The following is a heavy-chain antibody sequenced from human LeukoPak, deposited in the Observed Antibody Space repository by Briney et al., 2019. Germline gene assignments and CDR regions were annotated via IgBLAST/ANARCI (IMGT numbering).Heavy chain of an antibody. J-gene: IGHJ4*02. V-gene: IGHV4-39*01. CDR2: IYYSGST. CDR3: ARHVPRELLYYFDY. CDR1: GGSISSSSYY. D-gene: IGHD1-26*01. Sequence: SETLSLTCTVSGGSISSSSYYWGWIRQPPGKGLEWIGSIYYSGSTYYNPSLKSRVTISVDTSKNQFSLKLSSVTAADMAVYYCARHVPRELLYYFDYWGQGTLVTVSS.